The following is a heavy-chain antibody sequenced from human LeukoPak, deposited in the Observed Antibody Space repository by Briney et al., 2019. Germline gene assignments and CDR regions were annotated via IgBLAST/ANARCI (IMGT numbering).Heavy chain of an antibody. Sequence: SETLSLTCTVSRGSISSYYWSWIRQPPGKGLEWIGYIYYSGSTNYNPSLKSRVTISVDTSKNQFSLKLSSVTAADTAVYYCARGRARYYDSWFNPWGQGTLVTVSS. CDR1: RGSISSYY. V-gene: IGHV4-59*01. CDR2: IYYSGST. J-gene: IGHJ5*02. D-gene: IGHD3-22*01. CDR3: ARGRARYYDSWFNP.